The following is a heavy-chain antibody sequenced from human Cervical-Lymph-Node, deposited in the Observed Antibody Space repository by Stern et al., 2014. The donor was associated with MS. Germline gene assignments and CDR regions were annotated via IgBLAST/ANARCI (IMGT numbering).Heavy chain of an antibody. D-gene: IGHD2/OR15-2a*01. CDR2: INPNSGDT. V-gene: IGHV1-2*06. CDR1: GNTFSGYY. J-gene: IGHJ6*02. Sequence: QVQLVESGAEVKKPGASVKVSCKASGNTFSGYYMHWVRQAPGQGLEWMGRINPNSGDTNYAQKFQDRVIMTRDTSLKTAYMELNRLKSDDTAVYYCAVQLVGSMTSDLFGYFAMDVWGQGTTVTVSS. CDR3: AVQLVGSMTSDLFGYFAMDV.